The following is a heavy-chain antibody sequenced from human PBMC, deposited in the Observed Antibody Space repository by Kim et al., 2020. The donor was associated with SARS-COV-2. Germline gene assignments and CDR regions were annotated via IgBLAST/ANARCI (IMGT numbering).Heavy chain of an antibody. CDR2: INPSGGST. CDR3: ARDRIDGYNSWALDY. Sequence: ASVKVSCKAYGYTFTSYYMHWVRQAPGQGLEWMGIINPSGGSTSYAQKFQGRVTMTRDTSTSTVYMELSSLRSEDTAVYYCARDRIDGYNSWALDYWGQGTLVTVSS. V-gene: IGHV1-46*01. D-gene: IGHD5-12*01. CDR1: GYTFTSYY. J-gene: IGHJ4*02.